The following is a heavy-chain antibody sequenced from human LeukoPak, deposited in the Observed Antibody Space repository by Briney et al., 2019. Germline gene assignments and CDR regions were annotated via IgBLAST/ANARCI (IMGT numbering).Heavy chain of an antibody. CDR3: ARETLPRLGGGTTNWFDP. V-gene: IGHV4-39*07. D-gene: IGHD3-16*01. J-gene: IGHJ5*02. CDR1: GGSISSSSYY. Sequence: PSETLSLTCTVSGGSISSSSYYWGWIRQPPGKGLEWIGSIYYSGSTYYNPSLKSRVTMSVDTSKNQFSLKLSSVTAADTAVYYCARETLPRLGGGTTNWFDPWGQGTLVTVSS. CDR2: IYYSGST.